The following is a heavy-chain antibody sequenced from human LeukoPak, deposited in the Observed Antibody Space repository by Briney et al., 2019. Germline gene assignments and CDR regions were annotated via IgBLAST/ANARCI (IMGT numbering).Heavy chain of an antibody. V-gene: IGHV3-7*01. Sequence: PGGSLRLSCAASGFTFSSYWMSWVRQAPGKGLEWVANIKQDRSEKYYVDSVKGRFTISRDNAKNSLYLQMNRLRAEDTAVYYCAKDLAVSGTASGYWGQGTLVTVSS. CDR1: GFTFSSYW. CDR3: AKDLAVSGTASGY. J-gene: IGHJ4*02. D-gene: IGHD6-19*01. CDR2: IKQDRSEK.